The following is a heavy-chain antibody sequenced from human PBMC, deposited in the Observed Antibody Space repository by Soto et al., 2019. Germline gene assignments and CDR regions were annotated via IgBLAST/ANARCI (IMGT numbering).Heavy chain of an antibody. J-gene: IGHJ4*02. V-gene: IGHV3-23*01. CDR1: GFTFSTSA. CDR2: ISGGGTMT. Sequence: GGSLRLSCAVSGFTFSTSAMSWVRQAPGKGLEWVSGISGGGTMTYYADSVKGRFTISRDNSKNTLYLQMNSLRAEDTALYYCANRGTSGGVRGIFDSWGQGTLVTSPQ. CDR3: ANRGTSGGVRGIFDS. D-gene: IGHD3-16*01.